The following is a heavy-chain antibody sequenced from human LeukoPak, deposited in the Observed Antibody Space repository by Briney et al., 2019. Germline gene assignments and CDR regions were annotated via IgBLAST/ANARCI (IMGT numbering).Heavy chain of an antibody. CDR2: IYSDGST. J-gene: IGHJ4*02. CDR1: GFTASGTY. CDR3: TRDARYGTPI. V-gene: IGHV3-53*01. D-gene: IGHD3-16*01. Sequence: PGGSLRLSCAASGFTASGTYMSWVRQAPGKGLEWVSVIYSDGSTYYADSVKGRFTISRDNSKNTLYLQMNSLRAEDTAVYYCTRDARYGTPIWGQGTLVTVSS.